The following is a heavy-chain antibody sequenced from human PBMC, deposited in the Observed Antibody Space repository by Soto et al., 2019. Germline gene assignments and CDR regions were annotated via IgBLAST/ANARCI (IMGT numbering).Heavy chain of an antibody. J-gene: IGHJ6*03. V-gene: IGHV4-4*02. CDR3: ARGIVVPAAIEDYYYYYMDV. Sequence: PSETLSLTYAVSSGSISSSNWWSWVRQPPGKGLEWIGEIYHSGSTNYNPSLKSRVTISVDKSKNQFSLKLSSVTAADTAVYYCARGIVVPAAIEDYYYYYMDVWGKGTTVTVSS. CDR2: IYHSGST. CDR1: SGSISSSNW. D-gene: IGHD2-2*01.